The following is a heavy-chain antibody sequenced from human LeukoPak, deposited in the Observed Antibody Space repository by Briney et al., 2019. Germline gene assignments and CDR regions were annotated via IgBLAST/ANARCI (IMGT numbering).Heavy chain of an antibody. D-gene: IGHD6-6*01. Sequence: SAKVSCTASGGTLSSYAISWVRQAPGQGRECMGRIIPIFGIANYAQKFQGRVTITADKSTSTAYMELSSLRSEDTAVYYCARSRPYSSLSCAWFDPWGQGTLVTVSS. V-gene: IGHV1-69*04. CDR2: IIPIFGIA. J-gene: IGHJ5*02. CDR3: ARSRPYSSLSCAWFDP. CDR1: GGTLSSYA.